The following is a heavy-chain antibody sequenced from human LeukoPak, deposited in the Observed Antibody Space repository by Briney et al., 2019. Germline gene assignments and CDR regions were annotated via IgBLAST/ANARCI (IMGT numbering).Heavy chain of an antibody. CDR3: ARGVGSAFDI. CDR2: ISSHNDNT. CDR1: GYTFTSSG. D-gene: IGHD2-15*01. J-gene: IGHJ3*02. V-gene: IGHV1-18*01. Sequence: GASVKVSCKASGYTFTSSGISWVRRAPGQGLEWMGWISSHNDNTGYAQKFQDRVTMTTDTSTSTAYMELRSLRSDDTAVYYCARGVGSAFDIWGQGTLVSVSS.